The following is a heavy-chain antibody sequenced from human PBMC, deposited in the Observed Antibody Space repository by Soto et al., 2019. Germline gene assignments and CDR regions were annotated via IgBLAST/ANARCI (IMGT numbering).Heavy chain of an antibody. D-gene: IGHD6-13*01. Sequence: GGSLRLSCAASGFTFSSYAMSWVRQAPGKGLEWVSAISGSGGSTYYADSVKGRFTISRDNSKNTLYLQMNSLRAEDTAVYYCANIGVAPAGPKYYYYGMDVWGQGTTVTVSS. J-gene: IGHJ6*02. CDR2: ISGSGGST. CDR3: ANIGVAPAGPKYYYYGMDV. V-gene: IGHV3-23*01. CDR1: GFTFSSYA.